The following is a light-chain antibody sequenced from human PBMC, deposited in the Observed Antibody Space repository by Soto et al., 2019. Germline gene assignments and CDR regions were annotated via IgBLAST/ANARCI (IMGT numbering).Light chain of an antibody. Sequence: EIVITQSPFTLSVSPGERATLSCRASQNISRSLAWYQQKPGQGPSLLIYGTSTRAGGVPARFSGGGSGTEFTLTISSLQSEDFAVYYCQQYNNWPLTFGQGTRLEIK. CDR2: GTS. J-gene: IGKJ5*01. CDR1: QNISRS. CDR3: QQYNNWPLT. V-gene: IGKV3-15*01.